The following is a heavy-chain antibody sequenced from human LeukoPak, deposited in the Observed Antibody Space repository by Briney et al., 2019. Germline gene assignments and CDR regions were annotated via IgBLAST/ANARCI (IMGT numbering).Heavy chain of an antibody. V-gene: IGHV3-48*01. CDR3: AKDRSSGGNAFDI. J-gene: IGHJ3*02. Sequence: GGSLRLSCAASGFTFSSYSMNWVRQAPGKGLEWLSYISSSSSNIFYADSVEGRFTISRDNAKNSLYLQMNSLRAEDTAVYHCAKDRSSGGNAFDIWGQGTMVTVSS. D-gene: IGHD6-19*01. CDR1: GFTFSSYS. CDR2: ISSSSSNI.